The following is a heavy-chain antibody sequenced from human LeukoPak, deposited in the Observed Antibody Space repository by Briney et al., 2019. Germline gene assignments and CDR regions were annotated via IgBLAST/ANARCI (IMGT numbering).Heavy chain of an antibody. CDR2: KSYDGSNN. J-gene: IGHJ6*02. V-gene: IGHV3-30*18. D-gene: IGHD2-8*02. Sequence: GGSLRLSCAASGFTFSSYGMHWVRQAPGKGPEWVACKSYDGSNNYYADSVKGRFTISRDNSKNTLFLQMSSLRAEDTALYYCAKTLATGGGSYNMDVWGQGTTVTVS. CDR1: GFTFSSYG. CDR3: AKTLATGGGSYNMDV.